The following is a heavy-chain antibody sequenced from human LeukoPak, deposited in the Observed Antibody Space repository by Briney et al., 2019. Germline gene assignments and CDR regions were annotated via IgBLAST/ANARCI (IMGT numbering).Heavy chain of an antibody. Sequence: SETLSLTCTVSGGSISSYYWSWIRQPPGKGLEWIGYIYYSGSTNYNPSLKSRVTISVDTSKNQFSLKLSSVTAADTAVYYCARIRLRGRFGPWGQGTLVTVSS. CDR3: ARIRLRGRFGP. V-gene: IGHV4-59*01. J-gene: IGHJ5*02. D-gene: IGHD2-15*01. CDR2: IYYSGST. CDR1: GGSISSYY.